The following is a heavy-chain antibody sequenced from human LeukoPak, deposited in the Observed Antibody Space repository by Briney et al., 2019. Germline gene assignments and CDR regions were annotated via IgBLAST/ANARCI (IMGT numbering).Heavy chain of an antibody. CDR2: ISSNGGST. J-gene: IGHJ4*02. CDR1: GFTFSSYA. D-gene: IGHD1-26*01. V-gene: IGHV3-64*02. Sequence: GGSLRLSCAASGFTFSSYAMHWVRQAPGRGLEYVSAISSNGGSTYYADSVKGRFTISRDNSKNTLYLQMGSLRAEDMAVYYCARGSGSYYYFDYWGQGTLVTVSS. CDR3: ARGSGSYYYFDY.